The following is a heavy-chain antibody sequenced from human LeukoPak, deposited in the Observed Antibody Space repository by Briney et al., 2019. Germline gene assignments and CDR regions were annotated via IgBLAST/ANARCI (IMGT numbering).Heavy chain of an antibody. J-gene: IGHJ4*02. CDR2: MNPNSGKT. D-gene: IGHD3-10*01. V-gene: IGHV1-8*01. CDR1: RYTFTCYD. Sequence: ASVKVSCKASRYTFTCYDINWVRQATGQGLEWMGWMNPNSGKTGYAQKFQGRVTMTRNTSISTAYMELSSLGSEDTAVYYCARRRGSGSSDYWGQGTLVTVSS. CDR3: ARRRGSGSSDY.